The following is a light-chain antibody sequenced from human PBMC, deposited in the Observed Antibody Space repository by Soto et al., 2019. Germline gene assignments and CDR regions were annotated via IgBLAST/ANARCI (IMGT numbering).Light chain of an antibody. Sequence: QSVLTQPPSLSGAPGQRVSISCTGSSSNIGAGFDVHWYQQLPGTAPKLLISGNFNRPSGVPDRFSVSKSGTSASLAITGLQDEDEAEYYCQSYDTRLSGSIFGGGTKVTV. V-gene: IGLV1-40*01. CDR2: GNF. CDR1: SSNIGAGFD. J-gene: IGLJ2*01. CDR3: QSYDTRLSGSI.